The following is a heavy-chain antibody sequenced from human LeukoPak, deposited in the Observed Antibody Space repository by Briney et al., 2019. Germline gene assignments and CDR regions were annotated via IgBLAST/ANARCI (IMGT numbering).Heavy chain of an antibody. J-gene: IGHJ4*02. CDR3: ANIFHQPGHSSGWYYFDY. CDR2: IRYDGSNK. Sequence: PGGSLRLSCAASGFTFSSYGMHWVRLGPGKGLEWVAFIRYDGSNKYYADSVKGRFTISRDNSKNTLYLQMNSLRAEDTAVYYCANIFHQPGHSSGWYYFDYWGQGTLVTVSS. CDR1: GFTFSSYG. D-gene: IGHD6-19*01. V-gene: IGHV3-30*02.